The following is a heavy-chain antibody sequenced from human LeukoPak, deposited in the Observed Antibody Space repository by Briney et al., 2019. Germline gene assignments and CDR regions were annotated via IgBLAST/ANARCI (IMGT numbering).Heavy chain of an antibody. V-gene: IGHV3-30*03. CDR1: GFTFSSYG. D-gene: IGHD2-2*01. J-gene: IGHJ1*01. CDR3: VMLEEPAATPEYFQH. Sequence: GGSLRLSCAASGFTFSSYGMHWVRQAPGKGLEWVAVISYDGSNKYYADSVKGRFTISRDNSKNTLYLQMNSLRGEDTAVYYCVMLEEPAATPEYFQHWGQGTLVIVSS. CDR2: ISYDGSNK.